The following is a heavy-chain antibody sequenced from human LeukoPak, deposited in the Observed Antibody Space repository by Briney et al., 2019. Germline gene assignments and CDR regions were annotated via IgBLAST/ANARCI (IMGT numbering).Heavy chain of an antibody. V-gene: IGHV4-4*07. J-gene: IGHJ6*03. CDR1: GGSISSYY. CDR3: ARVRPHYDILTGYYLPYYYYMDV. D-gene: IGHD3-9*01. Sequence: SETLSLTCTVSGGSISSYYWSWIRQPAGKGLEWIGRIYTSGSTNYNPPLKRRVTTSVDTSKNQFSLKLSSVTAADTAVYYCARVRPHYDILTGYYLPYYYYMDVWGKGTTVTVSS. CDR2: IYTSGST.